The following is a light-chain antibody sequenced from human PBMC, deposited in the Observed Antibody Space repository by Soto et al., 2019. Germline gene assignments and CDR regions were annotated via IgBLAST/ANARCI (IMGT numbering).Light chain of an antibody. CDR3: QQRSNWPPWT. J-gene: IGKJ1*01. CDR1: QSVSNY. CDR2: DVS. V-gene: IGKV3-11*01. Sequence: EIVLTQSPATLSLSPGEIVTLSCRASQSVSNYLAWYQHKPGQAPRLLIYDVSTRATGTPARFSGSGSGTDFTLTISSLEPEDVAVYYCQQRSNWPPWTFGQGTKVDIK.